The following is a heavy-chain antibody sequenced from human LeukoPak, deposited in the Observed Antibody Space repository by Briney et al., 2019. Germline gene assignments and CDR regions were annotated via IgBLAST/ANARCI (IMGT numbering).Heavy chain of an antibody. CDR2: IYHSGST. CDR1: GYSISSGYY. V-gene: IGHV4-38-2*02. Sequence: SETLSLTCTVSGYSISSGYYWAWIRQPPGKGLEWIGNIYHSGSTYYNPSLKSRVTISVDTSKNQFSLKLSSVTAADTAVYYCARGIIVGATWGENDNWFDPWGQGTLVTVSS. CDR3: ARGIIVGATWGENDNWFDP. J-gene: IGHJ5*02. D-gene: IGHD1-26*01.